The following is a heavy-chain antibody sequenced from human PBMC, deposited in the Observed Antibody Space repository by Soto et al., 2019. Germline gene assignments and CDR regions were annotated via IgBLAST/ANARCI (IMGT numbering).Heavy chain of an antibody. CDR3: ARDGVDTATGYYYGMDV. D-gene: IGHD5-18*01. CDR2: ISAYNGNT. Sequence: ASVKVSRRSSGYTCTTYAMHCVRQAPVQGLEWMGWISAYNGNTNYAQKLQGRVNMTTDTSTSTAYMELRSLRSDDTAVYYCARDGVDTATGYYYGMDVWGQGTTVTVSS. V-gene: IGHV1-18*01. J-gene: IGHJ6*02. CDR1: GYTCTTYA.